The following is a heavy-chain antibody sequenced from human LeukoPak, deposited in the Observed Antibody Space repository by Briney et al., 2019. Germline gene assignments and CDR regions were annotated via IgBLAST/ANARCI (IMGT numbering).Heavy chain of an antibody. D-gene: IGHD4-17*01. V-gene: IGHV3-21*01. CDR1: GFIFSSYA. J-gene: IGHJ3*01. CDR2: ISGSGSYI. Sequence: GGSLRLSCAASGFIFSSYAMNWVRQAPGKGLEWVSSISGSGSYIHYADSMKGRFTISRDNAKKSVYLHMSRLRAEDTAVCYCARGLGSGDYVANAFDFWGRGTTV. CDR3: ARGLGSGDYVANAFDF.